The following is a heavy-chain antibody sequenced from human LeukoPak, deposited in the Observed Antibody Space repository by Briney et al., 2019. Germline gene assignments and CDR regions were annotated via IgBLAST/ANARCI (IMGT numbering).Heavy chain of an antibody. CDR3: AREGITMVRGGLMDV. CDR1: GYSISSGNY. D-gene: IGHD3-10*01. CDR2: IYHSGST. J-gene: IGHJ6*03. Sequence: SETLSLTCTVSGYSISSGNYWDWIRQPPGKGLEWIGSIYHSGSTYYNPSLKSRVIISVDTSKNQFSLKLSSVTAADTAVYYCAREGITMVRGGLMDVWGKGTTVTISS. V-gene: IGHV4-38-2*02.